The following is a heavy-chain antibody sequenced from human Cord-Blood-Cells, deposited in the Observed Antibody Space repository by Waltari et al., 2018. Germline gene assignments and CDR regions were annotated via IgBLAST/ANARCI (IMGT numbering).Heavy chain of an antibody. Sequence: EVQLLESGGGLVQPGGSLRRSCAASGFAFSRHAMRWVPTAPGKGLEWVSAISGSGGSTYYADSVKGRFTISRDNSKNTLYLQMNSLRAEDTAVYYCAKAYYYDSSGFFDYWGQGTLVTVSS. CDR1: GFAFSRHA. D-gene: IGHD3-22*01. CDR2: ISGSGGST. J-gene: IGHJ4*02. CDR3: AKAYYYDSSGFFDY. V-gene: IGHV3-23*01.